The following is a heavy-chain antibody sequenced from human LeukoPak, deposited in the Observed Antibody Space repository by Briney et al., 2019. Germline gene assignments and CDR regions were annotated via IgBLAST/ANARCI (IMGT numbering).Heavy chain of an antibody. V-gene: IGHV1-2*02. Sequence: ASVKVSCKASGYTFTDYSFYWMRQTPGQGLEWVAWIHPNSGDTNYAQKLQGRVTITRDTSISTVYMELGSLTSDDTAVYYCARNGGGLDHWGQGTLVTVSS. D-gene: IGHD2-8*01. CDR3: ARNGGGLDH. CDR1: GYTFTDYS. J-gene: IGHJ4*02. CDR2: IHPNSGDT.